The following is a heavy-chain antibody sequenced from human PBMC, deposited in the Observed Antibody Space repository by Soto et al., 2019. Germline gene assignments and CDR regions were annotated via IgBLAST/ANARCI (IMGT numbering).Heavy chain of an antibody. CDR2: IYPGDSDT. D-gene: IGHD5-18*01. Sequence: PGESLKISCKGSGYSFTSYWIGWVRQMPGKGLEWMGIIYPGDSDTRYSPSFQGQVTISADKSISTAYLQWSSLKASDTAMYYCARHSRWIQLWPNYSSSYGMYVWCQGTTVPVSS. J-gene: IGHJ6*02. CDR1: GYSFTSYW. CDR3: ARHSRWIQLWPNYSSSYGMYV. V-gene: IGHV5-51*01.